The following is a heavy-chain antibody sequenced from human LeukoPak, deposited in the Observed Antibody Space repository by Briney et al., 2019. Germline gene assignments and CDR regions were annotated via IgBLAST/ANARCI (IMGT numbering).Heavy chain of an antibody. CDR1: GFTFSSYS. D-gene: IGHD2-2*01. CDR2: ISSSSSYI. CDR3: ARDPVEDIVVVPAAINNWFDP. V-gene: IGHV3-21*01. J-gene: IGHJ5*02. Sequence: NPGGSLRLSCAASGFTFSSYSMNWVRQAPGKGLEWVSSISSSSSYIYYADSVKGRFTISRDNAKNSLYLQMNSLRAEDTAVYYCARDPVEDIVVVPAAINNWFDPWAREPWSPSPQ.